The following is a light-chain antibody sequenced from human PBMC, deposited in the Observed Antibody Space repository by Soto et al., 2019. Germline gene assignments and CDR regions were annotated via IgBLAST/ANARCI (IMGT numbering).Light chain of an antibody. J-gene: IGKJ4*02. CDR2: KAS. CDR3: QQYNGYSP. Sequence: DIQMTQSPSTLSASVGDRVTITCRASQSISTYLDWYQQKPGKAPKLLIYKASSLESGVPSRFIGSGSGTEFTLTISSLQPDDFATYYCQQYNGYSPFGGGTKVEIK. V-gene: IGKV1-5*03. CDR1: QSISTY.